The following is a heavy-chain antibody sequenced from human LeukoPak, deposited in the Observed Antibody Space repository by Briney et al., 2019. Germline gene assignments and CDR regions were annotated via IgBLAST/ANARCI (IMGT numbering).Heavy chain of an antibody. D-gene: IGHD6-19*01. J-gene: IGHJ1*01. CDR3: ARGRGGRSRGWIGRRPPRPDEYFQH. CDR2: IYPDGTK. V-gene: IGHV3-53*01. Sequence: GFSLRLSCPAFGFTVSGNYMGWVRQAPGQGLKGVSIIYPDGTKYYADSVRDRVTISRDTSKNTVSLQMHSLRAEDTAIYYCARGRGGRSRGWIGRRPPRPDEYFQHWGQGTLVTVSS. CDR1: GFTVSGNY.